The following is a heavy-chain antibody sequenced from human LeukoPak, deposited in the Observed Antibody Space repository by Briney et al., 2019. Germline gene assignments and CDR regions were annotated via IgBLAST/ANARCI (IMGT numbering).Heavy chain of an antibody. CDR1: GYTFTSYA. CDR2: INAGNGNT. V-gene: IGHV1-3*01. D-gene: IGHD3-3*01. J-gene: IGHJ6*02. Sequence: ASVKVSCKASGYTFTSYAMHWVRQAPGQRLEWMGWINAGNGNTKYSQKFQGRVTITRDTSASTACMELSSLRSEDTAVYYCAREGPRLVGRFYYYYGMDVWGQGTTVTVSS. CDR3: AREGPRLVGRFYYYYGMDV.